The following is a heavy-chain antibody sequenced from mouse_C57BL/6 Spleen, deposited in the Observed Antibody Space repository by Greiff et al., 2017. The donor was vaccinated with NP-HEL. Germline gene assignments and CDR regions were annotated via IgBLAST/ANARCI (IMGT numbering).Heavy chain of an antibody. V-gene: IGHV5-9-1*02. J-gene: IGHJ3*01. CDR2: ISSGGDYI. CDR3: TREGGLLFAY. Sequence: EVKLQESGEGLVKPGGSLKLSCAASGFTFSSYAMSWVRQTPEKRLEWVAYISSGGDYIYYADTVKGRFTISRDNARNTLYLQMSSLKSEDTAMYYCTREGGLLFAYWGQGTLVTVSA. D-gene: IGHD1-1*02. CDR1: GFTFSSYA.